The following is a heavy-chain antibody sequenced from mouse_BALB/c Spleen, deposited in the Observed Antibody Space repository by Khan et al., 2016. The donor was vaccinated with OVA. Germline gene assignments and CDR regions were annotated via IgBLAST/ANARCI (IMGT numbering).Heavy chain of an antibody. D-gene: IGHD1-2*01. Sequence: QVQLQQSGAELARPGASVKLSCKASGYTFTDYYINWVKQRTGQGLEWIGEISPGSGDTYYNEKFKGKATLTADKSSSTVYMQLSSLPAEASAVDFCARRNYFGYTFAYWGQGTLVTVSA. V-gene: IGHV1-77*01. CDR2: ISPGSGDT. CDR3: ARRNYFGYTFAY. J-gene: IGHJ3*01. CDR1: GYTFTDYY.